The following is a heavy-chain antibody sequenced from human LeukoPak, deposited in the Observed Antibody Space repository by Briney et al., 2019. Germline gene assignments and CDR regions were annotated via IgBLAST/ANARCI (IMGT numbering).Heavy chain of an antibody. CDR3: AKDLIFGDGRWEFDP. V-gene: IGHV3-23*01. Sequence: GGSLRLSCAASGFNFGGFAMAWVRQTPGRGLEWVSGILASGTTYYADSVKGRFTIFRDNSNNILFLQMNSLRVDDTAVYFCAKDLIFGDGRWEFDPWGPGTLVTV. D-gene: IGHD3-10*01. CDR1: GFNFGGFA. J-gene: IGHJ5*02. CDR2: ILASGTT.